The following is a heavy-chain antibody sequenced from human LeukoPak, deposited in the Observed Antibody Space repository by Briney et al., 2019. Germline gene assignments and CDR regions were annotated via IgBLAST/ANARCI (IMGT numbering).Heavy chain of an antibody. Sequence: PGGSLRLSCAASGFTVSSNYTSWVRQAPGKGLEWVSVIYGGGTTNYADSVKGRFTISRDNSKNTLYLQMNSLRADDTAVYYCARGIVATIQDYWGQGTLVTVSS. D-gene: IGHD5-12*01. V-gene: IGHV3-66*01. CDR2: IYGGGTT. CDR3: ARGIVATIQDY. J-gene: IGHJ4*02. CDR1: GFTVSSNY.